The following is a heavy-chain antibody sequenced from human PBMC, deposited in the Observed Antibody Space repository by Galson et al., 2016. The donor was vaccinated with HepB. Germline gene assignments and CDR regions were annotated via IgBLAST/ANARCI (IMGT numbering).Heavy chain of an antibody. V-gene: IGHV4-61*02. CDR2: IYSSGYT. CDR1: GGSINSDPFY. Sequence: TLSLTCSVFGGSINSDPFYWSWIRQPAGKGLEWIGRIYSSGYTDYNPSLKSRVTLSLHPSNNQFSLKLASVTAADTAVDYCAKEFTYWGQGALVTVSS. J-gene: IGHJ4*02. CDR3: AKEFTY.